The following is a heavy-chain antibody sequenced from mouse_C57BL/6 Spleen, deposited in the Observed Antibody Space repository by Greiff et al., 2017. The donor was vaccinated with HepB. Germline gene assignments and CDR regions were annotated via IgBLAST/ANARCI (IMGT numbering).Heavy chain of an antibody. D-gene: IGHD2-3*01. V-gene: IGHV5-9*01. J-gene: IGHJ2*01. CDR2: ISGGGGNT. Sequence: EVQLVESGGGLVKPGGSLKLSCAASGFTFSSYTMSWVRQTPEKRLEWVATISGGGGNTYYPDSVKGRFTISRDNAKNTLYLQMSSLRSEDTALYYCARRGGYYLYFDYWGQGTTLTVSS. CDR1: GFTFSSYT. CDR3: ARRGGYYLYFDY.